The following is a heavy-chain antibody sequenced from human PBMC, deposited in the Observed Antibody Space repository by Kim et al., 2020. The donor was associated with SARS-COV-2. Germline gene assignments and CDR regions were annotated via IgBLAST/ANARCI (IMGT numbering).Heavy chain of an antibody. CDR2: IYYSGSV. J-gene: IGHJ4*02. V-gene: IGHV4-59*08. CDR3: AGTVRGANFDY. Sequence: SETLSLTCSVSGVSISSYYWSWIRQPPGKGLEWIGYIYYSGSVNYNPSLRSRVTISVDTSKNQFSLKLSSVTAADTAVYYCAGTVRGANFDYWGRAALVTVSS. D-gene: IGHD3-10*01. CDR1: GVSISSYY.